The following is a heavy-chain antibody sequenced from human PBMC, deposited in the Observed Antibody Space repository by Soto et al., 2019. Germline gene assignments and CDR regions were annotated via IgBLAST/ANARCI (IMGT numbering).Heavy chain of an antibody. CDR1: GYTFTSYA. Sequence: ASVKVSCKASGYTFTSYAIHWVRQAPGQGLEWMGWINADNGNTNYAQKLQGRVTITTDTSTSTAYMELRSLRSDDTAVYYCARTTGIAAAGTNVDWFDPWG. CDR2: INADNGNT. V-gene: IGHV1-18*01. D-gene: IGHD6-13*01. CDR3: ARTTGIAAAGTNVDWFDP. J-gene: IGHJ5*02.